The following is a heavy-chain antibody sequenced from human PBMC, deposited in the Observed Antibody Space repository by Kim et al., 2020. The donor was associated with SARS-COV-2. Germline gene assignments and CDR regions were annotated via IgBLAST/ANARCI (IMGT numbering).Heavy chain of an antibody. CDR1: GGSISSGDYY. V-gene: IGHV4-30-4*01. D-gene: IGHD6-6*01. CDR2: IYYSGST. CDR3: AREGVAARPAPFDY. Sequence: SETLSLTCTVSGGSISSGDYYWSWIRQPPGKGLEWIGYIYYSGSTYYNPSLKSRVTISVDTSKNQFSLKLSSVTAADTAVYYCAREGVAARPAPFDYWGQGTLVTVSS. J-gene: IGHJ4*02.